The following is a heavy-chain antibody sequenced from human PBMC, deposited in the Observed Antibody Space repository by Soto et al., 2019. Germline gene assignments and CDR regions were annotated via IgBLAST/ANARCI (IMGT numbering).Heavy chain of an antibody. D-gene: IGHD3-9*01. V-gene: IGHV4-59*01. J-gene: IGHJ6*03. CDR1: GGSISTYY. Sequence: SETLSLTWTVSGGSISTYYWSWIRQSPGKGLDWIGYIYYSGSTKYNPSLKSRVTTSVDTSKNEFSLKLSSVTAADTAVYDCARGPDRDYYFLSCSPGPAYYFY. CDR3: ARGPDRDYYFLSCSPGPAYYFY. CDR2: IYYSGST.